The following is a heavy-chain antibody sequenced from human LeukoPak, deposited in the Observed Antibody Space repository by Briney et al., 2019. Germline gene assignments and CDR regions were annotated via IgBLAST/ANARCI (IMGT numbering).Heavy chain of an antibody. CDR2: ISASSSPI. Sequence: GGSLRLSCTASGFTFSDYYMSWIRQAPGKGLEWVSYISASSSPIYYADSVKGRFTVSRDNAKNTLYLQMNSLRAEDTAVYYCAGSGYSYEIGYWGQGTLVTVSS. D-gene: IGHD5-18*01. J-gene: IGHJ4*02. V-gene: IGHV3-11*04. CDR1: GFTFSDYY. CDR3: AGSGYSYEIGY.